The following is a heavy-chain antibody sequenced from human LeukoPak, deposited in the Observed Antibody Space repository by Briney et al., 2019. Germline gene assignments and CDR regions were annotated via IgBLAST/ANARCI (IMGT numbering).Heavy chain of an antibody. V-gene: IGHV4-39*01. Sequence: SETLSLTCTVSGGSISSSSYYWGWIRQPPGKGLEWIGSIYYSGSTYYNPSLKSRVTISVDTSKHQFSLKLSSVTAADTAVYYCARHPATAIEMATTTDFDYWGQGTLVTVSS. CDR2: IYYSGST. D-gene: IGHD5-24*01. CDR1: GGSISSSSYY. CDR3: ARHPATAIEMATTTDFDY. J-gene: IGHJ4*02.